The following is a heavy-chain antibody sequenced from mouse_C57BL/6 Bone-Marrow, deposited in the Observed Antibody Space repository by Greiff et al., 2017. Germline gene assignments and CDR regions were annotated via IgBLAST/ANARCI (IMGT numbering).Heavy chain of an antibody. J-gene: IGHJ2*01. CDR3: ARRIYYGSSVYFDY. CDR2: ISSGSSTI. D-gene: IGHD1-1*01. CDR1: GFTFSDYG. V-gene: IGHV5-17*01. Sequence: EVHLVESGGGLVKPGGSLKLSCAASGFTFSDYGMHWVRQAPEKGLEWVAYISSGSSTIYYADTVKGRFTISRDNAKNTLFLQLTSLRSEDTAMYYCARRIYYGSSVYFDYWGQGTTLTVSS.